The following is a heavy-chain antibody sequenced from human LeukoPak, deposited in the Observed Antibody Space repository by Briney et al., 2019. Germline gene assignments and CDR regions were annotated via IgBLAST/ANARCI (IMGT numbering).Heavy chain of an antibody. V-gene: IGHV3-30*02. J-gene: IGHJ4*02. CDR2: IKGDESGK. CDR1: GFTFSNYG. Sequence: GGSLRLSCTTSGFTFSNYGIHWVRQAPGKGLEWVSFIKGDESGKHYADSVKGRFTISRDNSKNTLYLQMNSLRSEDTAVYYCARDPRRIAVAGYAFDYWGQGTLVTVSS. D-gene: IGHD6-19*01. CDR3: ARDPRRIAVAGYAFDY.